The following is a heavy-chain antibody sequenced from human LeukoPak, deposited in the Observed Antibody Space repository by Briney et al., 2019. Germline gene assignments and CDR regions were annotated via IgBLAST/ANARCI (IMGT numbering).Heavy chain of an antibody. CDR2: IYPCDSDT. V-gene: IGHV5-51*01. CDR1: GYSFTSYW. Sequence: GEAPKISRNGSGYSFTSYWIGWVRQMPGKGLEWGGIIYPCDSDTRYSPSFQGQVTISADQSISTAYLQWRSLKASDTAMYYCARREAAAEYFQHWGQGTLVTVSS. J-gene: IGHJ1*01. CDR3: ARREAAAEYFQH. D-gene: IGHD2-15*01.